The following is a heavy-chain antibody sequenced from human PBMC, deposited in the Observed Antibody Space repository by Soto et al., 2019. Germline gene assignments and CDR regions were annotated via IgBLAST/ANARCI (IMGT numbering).Heavy chain of an antibody. J-gene: IGHJ5*02. CDR2: ISYSGST. CDR1: GGSISDGYY. CDR3: ARRDRSGYSYWLDT. Sequence: QVQLQESGPGLVKPSQTLSLTCTVSGGSISDGYYWSWIRQHPGKGLEWIGSISYSGSTSCNPSLKSRLTISVDRSKSQFSLNLSSVTAADTAVYYCARRDRSGYSYWLDTWGQGTLVTVSS. D-gene: IGHD3-22*01. V-gene: IGHV4-31*03.